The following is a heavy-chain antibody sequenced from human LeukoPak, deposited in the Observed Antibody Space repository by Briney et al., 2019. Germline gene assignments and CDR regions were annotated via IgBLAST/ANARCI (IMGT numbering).Heavy chain of an antibody. CDR1: GFTFSSYV. V-gene: IGHV3-30*18. Sequence: GRSLRPSCAASGFTFSSYVMHWVRQAPGKGLEWVAFISYDGGNKYYADSVKGRFTTSRDNSKNTLYLQMNSLRTEDTAVYYCAKDLGYSGSYIDCWGQGTLVTVSS. CDR2: ISYDGGNK. D-gene: IGHD1-26*01. J-gene: IGHJ4*02. CDR3: AKDLGYSGSYIDC.